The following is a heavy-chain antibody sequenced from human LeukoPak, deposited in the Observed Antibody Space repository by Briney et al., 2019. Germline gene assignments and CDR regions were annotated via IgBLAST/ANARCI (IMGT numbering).Heavy chain of an antibody. Sequence: SETLSLTCTVSGGSISSYYWSWIRQPAGRGLEWIGRIYTSGSTNYNPSLKSRVTMSVDTSKNQFSLKLSSVTAADTAVYYCAREVVVVPAAIFAFDPWGQGTLVTVSS. V-gene: IGHV4-4*07. CDR3: AREVVVVPAAIFAFDP. D-gene: IGHD2-2*01. CDR1: GGSISSYY. J-gene: IGHJ5*02. CDR2: IYTSGST.